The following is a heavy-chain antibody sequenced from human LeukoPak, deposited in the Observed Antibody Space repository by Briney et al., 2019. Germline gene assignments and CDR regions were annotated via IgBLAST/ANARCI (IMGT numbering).Heavy chain of an antibody. CDR3: ARGRWFGESISVHFDY. Sequence: SETLSLTCAVYGGSFSGYYWSWIRQPPGKGLEWIGEISHSGSTNYNPSLKSRVTISVDTSKNQFSLKLSSVTAADTAVYYCARGRWFGESISVHFDYWGQGTLVTVSS. J-gene: IGHJ4*02. V-gene: IGHV4-34*01. D-gene: IGHD3-10*01. CDR1: GGSFSGYY. CDR2: ISHSGST.